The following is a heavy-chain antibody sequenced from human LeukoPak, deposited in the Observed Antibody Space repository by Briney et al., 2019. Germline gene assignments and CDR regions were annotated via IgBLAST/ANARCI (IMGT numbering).Heavy chain of an antibody. D-gene: IGHD5-18*01. V-gene: IGHV3-30*18. J-gene: IGHJ6*02. CDR3: AKDRGYSYGHHRWYYGMDV. CDR1: GFTFSSYG. Sequence: GGSLRLSCAASGFTFSSYGMHWVRQAPGRGLEWVAVISYDGSNKYYADSVKGRFTISRDNSKNTLYLQMNSLRAEDTAVYYCAKDRGYSYGHHRWYYGMDVWGQGTTVTVSS. CDR2: ISYDGSNK.